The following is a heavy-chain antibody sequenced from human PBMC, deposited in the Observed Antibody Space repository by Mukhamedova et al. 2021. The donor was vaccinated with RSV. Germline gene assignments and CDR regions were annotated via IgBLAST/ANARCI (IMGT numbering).Heavy chain of an antibody. Sequence: DSDTRYSPSFQGQVTISADKSISTAYLQWSSLKASDTAMYYCARLFENYYVSSGYLDYWGQGTLVTVSS. D-gene: IGHD3-22*01. V-gene: IGHV5-51*01. CDR3: ARLFENYYVSSGYLDY. CDR2: DSDT. J-gene: IGHJ4*02.